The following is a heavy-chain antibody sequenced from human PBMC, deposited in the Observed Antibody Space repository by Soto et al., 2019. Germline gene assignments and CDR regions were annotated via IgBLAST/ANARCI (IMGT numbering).Heavy chain of an antibody. J-gene: IGHJ1*01. V-gene: IGHV3-74*01. D-gene: IGHD2-8*01. CDR1: GFTFRKYW. Sequence: EVQLVESGGGSVQPGKALRLSCVASGFTFRKYWMHWVRQAPGKGPVWVADISRDGTNTDYADSVKGRFTISRDNAKNTLYRQMDSLRVEDTAVYYCAAQDCTNDVCLEAAVTVGGALEYWGQGAQVAVSS. CDR2: ISRDGTNT. CDR3: AAQDCTNDVCLEAAVTVGGALEY.